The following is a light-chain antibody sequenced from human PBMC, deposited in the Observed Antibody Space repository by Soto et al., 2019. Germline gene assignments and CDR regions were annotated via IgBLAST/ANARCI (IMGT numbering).Light chain of an antibody. V-gene: IGKV1-9*01. CDR1: QAIVNY. CDR3: QQLSSYPLT. CDR2: AAS. J-gene: IGKJ4*01. Sequence: DIQLTQSPSFLSASVGDRVTITCRASQAIVNYLAWYLQKPGKAPRLLIYAASTLQSGVPSRFSGSGSGTEFTLTISSLQPEDFATYYCQQLSSYPLTFGGGTTVEIK.